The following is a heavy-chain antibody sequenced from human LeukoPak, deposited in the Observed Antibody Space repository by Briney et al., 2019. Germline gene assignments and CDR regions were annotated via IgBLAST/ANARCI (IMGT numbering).Heavy chain of an antibody. CDR1: GGTFSSCA. J-gene: IGHJ6*02. CDR2: IIPIFGTA. Sequence: SVKVSCKASGGTFSSCAISWVRQAPGQGLEWMGGIIPIFGTANYAQKFQGRVTITADESTSTAYTELSSLRSEDTAVYYCARVSLEARPSPDYYGMDVWGQGTTVTVSS. D-gene: IGHD3-3*01. CDR3: ARVSLEARPSPDYYGMDV. V-gene: IGHV1-69*13.